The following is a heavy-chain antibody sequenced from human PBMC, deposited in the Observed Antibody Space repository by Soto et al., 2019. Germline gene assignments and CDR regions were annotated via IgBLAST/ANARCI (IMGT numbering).Heavy chain of an antibody. V-gene: IGHV1-8*01. Sequence: ASVKVSCTASGYTFTSYDINWVRQAPGQGLEWMGWMNPTTGNTNYAQKLQGRVTMTRDTSTSTAYMELRSLRSDDTAVYYCARRKPDYYYYYMDVWGKGTTVTVSS. CDR2: MNPTTGNT. CDR1: GYTFTSYD. CDR3: ARRKPDYYYYYMDV. J-gene: IGHJ6*03.